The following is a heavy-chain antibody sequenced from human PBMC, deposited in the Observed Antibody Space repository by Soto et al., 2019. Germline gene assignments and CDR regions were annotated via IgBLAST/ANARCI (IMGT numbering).Heavy chain of an antibody. J-gene: IGHJ6*02. Sequence: ASVKVSCKASGYTFTIYGISWVRQAPGQGLEWMGWISAYNGNTNYAQKLQGRVTMTTDTSTSTAYMELRSLRSDDTAVYYCARDCSGGSCYSYYYYYGMDVWGQRTTVTV. CDR3: ARDCSGGSCYSYYYYYGMDV. CDR2: ISAYNGNT. V-gene: IGHV1-18*01. D-gene: IGHD2-15*01. CDR1: GYTFTIYG.